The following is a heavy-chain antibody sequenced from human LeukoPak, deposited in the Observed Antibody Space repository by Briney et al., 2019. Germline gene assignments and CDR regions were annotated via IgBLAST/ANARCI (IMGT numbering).Heavy chain of an antibody. Sequence: PSETLSLTCAVSGGSISSSNWWSWVRQPPGKGLEWIGEIYHSGSTNYNPSLKSRVTISVDKSKNQFSLKLSSVTAADTAVYYCARFMGAPYYYYYYMDVWGKGTTVTVSS. J-gene: IGHJ6*03. V-gene: IGHV4-4*02. CDR1: GGSISSSNW. D-gene: IGHD1-26*01. CDR2: IYHSGST. CDR3: ARFMGAPYYYYYYMDV.